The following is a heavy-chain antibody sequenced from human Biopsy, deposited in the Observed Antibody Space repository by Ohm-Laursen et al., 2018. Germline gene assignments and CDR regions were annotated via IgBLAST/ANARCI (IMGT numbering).Heavy chain of an antibody. CDR3: AKDWLQSWYFDH. J-gene: IGHJ4*02. D-gene: IGHD5-24*01. V-gene: IGHV3-33*03. Sequence: SLRLSCAASGFTFSNFGIHWIRQAPGKGLERVALISGDGNDQFYAESAKGRFTVSRDNSKNTVDLQMNNLKTEDTAVYYCAKDWLQSWYFDHWGQGTLATVSS. CDR2: ISGDGNDQ. CDR1: GFTFSNFG.